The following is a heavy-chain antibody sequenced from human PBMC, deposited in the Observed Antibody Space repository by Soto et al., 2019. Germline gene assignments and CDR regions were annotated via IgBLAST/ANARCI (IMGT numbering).Heavy chain of an antibody. CDR2: INSDGSST. CDR3: ARDEVLSRDEYFDY. J-gene: IGHJ4*02. CDR1: GFTFSSYW. V-gene: IGHV3-74*01. Sequence: EVQLVESGGGLVQPGGSLRLSCAASGFTFSSYWMHWVRQAPGKGLVWVSRINSDGSSTSYADSVKGRFTISIDNAKNTLYLQMNSLRAEDTAVYYCARDEVLSRDEYFDYWGQGTLVTVSS.